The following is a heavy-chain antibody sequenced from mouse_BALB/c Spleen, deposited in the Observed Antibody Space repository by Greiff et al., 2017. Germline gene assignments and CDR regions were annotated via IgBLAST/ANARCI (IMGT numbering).Heavy chain of an antibody. CDR3: ARTGTAY. V-gene: IGHV1S81*02. D-gene: IGHD4-1*01. CDR2: INPSNGRT. CDR1: GYTFTRYW. Sequence: QVQLQQPGAELVKPGASVKLSCKASGYTFTRYWMHWVKQRPGQGLEWIGEINPSNGRTNYNEKFKSKATLTVDKSSSTAYMQLSSLTSEDSAVYCCARTGTAYWGQGTLVTVSA. J-gene: IGHJ3*01.